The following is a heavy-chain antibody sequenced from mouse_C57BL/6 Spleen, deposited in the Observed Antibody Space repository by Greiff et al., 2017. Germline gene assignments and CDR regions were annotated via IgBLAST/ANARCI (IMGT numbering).Heavy chain of an antibody. CDR2: IDPSDSYT. Sequence: LQQSGAELVMPGASVKLSCKASGYTFTSYWMHWVKQRPGQGLEWIGEIDPSDSYTNYNQKFKGKSTLTVDKSSSTAYMQLSSLTSEDSAVYYCARTPGSSYGYFDVWGTGTTVTVSS. CDR3: ARTPGSSYGYFDV. V-gene: IGHV1-69*01. D-gene: IGHD1-1*01. CDR1: GYTFTSYW. J-gene: IGHJ1*03.